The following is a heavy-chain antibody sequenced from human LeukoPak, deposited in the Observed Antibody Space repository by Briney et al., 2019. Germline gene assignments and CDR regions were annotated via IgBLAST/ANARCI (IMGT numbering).Heavy chain of an antibody. V-gene: IGHV5-51*01. J-gene: IGHJ4*02. D-gene: IGHD2-2*02. Sequence: GESLKISCKGSGYSFTSYWIGWVRQMPGKGLEWMGTIYPGDSDTRYSPSFQGQVTISADKSISTAYLQWSSLKASDTAMYYCARSTYCSSTSCYMSFDYWGQGTLVTVSS. CDR3: ARSTYCSSTSCYMSFDY. CDR1: GYSFTSYW. CDR2: IYPGDSDT.